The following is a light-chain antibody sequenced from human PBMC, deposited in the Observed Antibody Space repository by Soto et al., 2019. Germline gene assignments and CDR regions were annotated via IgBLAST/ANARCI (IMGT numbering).Light chain of an antibody. V-gene: IGKV1-5*03. CDR2: KAS. J-gene: IGKJ1*01. CDR3: QQYNSQWT. CDR1: QSISSW. Sequence: DIQMTQSTSTLSASVGDRVTITCRASQSISSWLAWYQQKPGRAPKLLIYKASSLESGVPSRFSGSGSGTEFTLTISSLQPDDFATYYCQQYNSQWTFGQGTKVDI.